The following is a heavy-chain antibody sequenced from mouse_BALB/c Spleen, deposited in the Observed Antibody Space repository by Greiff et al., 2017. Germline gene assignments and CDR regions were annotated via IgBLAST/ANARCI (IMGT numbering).Heavy chain of an antibody. CDR2: INPGSGGT. V-gene: IGHV1-54*03. J-gene: IGHJ2*01. CDR1: GYAFTNYL. D-gene: IGHD1-1*01. CDR3: AREDYGFDY. Sequence: VQGVESGAELVRPGTSVKVSCKASGYAFTNYLIEWVKQRPGQGLEWIGVINPGSGGTNYNEKFKGKATLTADKSSSTAYMQLSSLTSDDSAVYFCAREDYGFDYWGQGTTLTVSS.